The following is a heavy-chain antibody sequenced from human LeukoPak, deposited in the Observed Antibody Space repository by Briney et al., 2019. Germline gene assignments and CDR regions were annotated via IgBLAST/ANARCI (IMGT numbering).Heavy chain of an antibody. J-gene: IGHJ6*03. V-gene: IGHV3-21*01. CDR3: ARGAATRKSGFYYYYMDV. CDR2: ITTGKSFL. CDR1: GFTFSSYN. Sequence: PGGSLRLSCAASGFTFSSYNVNWVRQAPGKGLEGVSSITTGKSFLYFADSVKGRFTISRDHANNSLYLQMNSLRADDTAVYYCARGAATRKSGFYYYYMDVWGKGTTVTVSS. D-gene: IGHD5-12*01.